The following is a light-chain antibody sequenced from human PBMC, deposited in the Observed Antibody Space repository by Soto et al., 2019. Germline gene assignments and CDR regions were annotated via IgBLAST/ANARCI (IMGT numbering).Light chain of an antibody. CDR3: ISYGGSSNLI. CDR1: SSDVGGYNY. J-gene: IGLJ2*01. Sequence: QSALTQPPSASGSPGQSVTISCTGTSSDVGGYNYVSWYQQHPGKAPKLMAYEVSKRPSGVPDRFSGSKSGNTASLTVSGLQAEDEADYYCISYGGSSNLIFGGGTKLTVL. CDR2: EVS. V-gene: IGLV2-8*01.